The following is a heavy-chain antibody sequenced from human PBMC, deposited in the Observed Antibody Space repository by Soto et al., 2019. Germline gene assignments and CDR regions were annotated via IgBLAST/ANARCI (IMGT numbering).Heavy chain of an antibody. CDR2: INQSGST. D-gene: IGHD3-10*01. Sequence: QVQLQQGGAGLLKSSETLSLTCAVYSESFSKYYWNWIRQSPGKGLEWIGEINQSGSTNYNPPLKSRLTISIDTSKWQYSLKLSYVSAADTAMYYCARGYYYDSGSSFPYWGQGTMVTVSS. V-gene: IGHV4-34*01. CDR3: ARGYYYDSGSSFPY. CDR1: SESFSKYY. J-gene: IGHJ4*02.